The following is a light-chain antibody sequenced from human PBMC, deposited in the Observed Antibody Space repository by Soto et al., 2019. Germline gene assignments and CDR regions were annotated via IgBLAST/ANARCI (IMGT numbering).Light chain of an antibody. CDR2: DAS. V-gene: IGKV3-11*01. CDR1: QSVSSY. J-gene: IGKJ5*01. CDR3: QQRSNWPSIT. Sequence: IVLTQSPATLSLSPLEIGSLSCMASQSVSSYLAWYQQKPGQAPRLLIYDASNRATGIPARFSGSGSGTDFTLTISSLEPEDFAVYYCQQRSNWPSITFGQGTRLEI.